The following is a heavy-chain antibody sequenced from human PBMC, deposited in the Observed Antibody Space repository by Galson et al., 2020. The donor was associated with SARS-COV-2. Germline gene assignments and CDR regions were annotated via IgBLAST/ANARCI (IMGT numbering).Heavy chain of an antibody. CDR2: SGSP. Sequence: SGSPNYNPSLKSRVTISVDTSKNQFSLKLSSVTAADTAVYYCARVRSDFWSGYYTGNRRGNWFDPWGQGTLVTVSS. D-gene: IGHD3-3*01. J-gene: IGHJ5*02. V-gene: IGHV4-34*01. CDR3: ARVRSDFWSGYYTGNRRGNWFDP.